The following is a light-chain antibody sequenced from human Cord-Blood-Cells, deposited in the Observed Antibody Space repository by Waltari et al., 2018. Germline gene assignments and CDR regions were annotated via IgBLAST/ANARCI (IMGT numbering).Light chain of an antibody. V-gene: IGLV2-23*01. CDR1: SSAVGSYNL. Sequence: SALTQPASVSGPPGQSITISCTGTSSAVGSYNLVSWYQQHPGKAPKLMIYEGSKRPSGVSNRFSGSKSGNTASLTISGLQAEDETDYYCCSYAGSSYVFGTGTKVTVL. CDR3: CSYAGSSYV. CDR2: EGS. J-gene: IGLJ1*01.